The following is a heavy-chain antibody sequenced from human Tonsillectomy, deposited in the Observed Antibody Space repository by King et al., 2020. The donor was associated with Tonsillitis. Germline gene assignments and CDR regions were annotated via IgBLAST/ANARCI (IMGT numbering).Heavy chain of an antibody. V-gene: IGHV4-34*01. CDR2: INHSGIT. CDR3: ASIGVEMATSMDV. Sequence: VQLQQWGAGLLKPSETLSLTCAVYGGSFSTYYWSWIRQPPGKGLEWIGEINHSGITNYNPSLKSRVTISVDTSKNQFSLKLSSVTAADTAEYYCASIGVEMATSMDVWGKGTTVTVSS. CDR1: GGSFSTYY. D-gene: IGHD5-24*01. J-gene: IGHJ6*03.